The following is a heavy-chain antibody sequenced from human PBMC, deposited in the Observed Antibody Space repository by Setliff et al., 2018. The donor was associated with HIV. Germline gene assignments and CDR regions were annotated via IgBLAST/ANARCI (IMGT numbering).Heavy chain of an antibody. D-gene: IGHD5-18*01. CDR1: GYSISSGYY. J-gene: IGHJ4*02. CDR3: ARTLRAAAMGYFDY. V-gene: IGHV4-38-2*01. Sequence: SETLSLTCAVSGYSISSGYYWGWIRQPPGKGLEWIGSIHHSGSTYNNPSLKSRVAISVDTSKNQFSPKLTSVTAADTAVYYCARTLRAAAMGYFDYWGQGTLVTVSS. CDR2: IHHSGST.